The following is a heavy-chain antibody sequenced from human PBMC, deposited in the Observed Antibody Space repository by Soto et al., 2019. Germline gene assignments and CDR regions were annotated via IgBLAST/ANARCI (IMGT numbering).Heavy chain of an antibody. Sequence: SQTLSLTCAISGDSVSSNSAAWNWIRQSPSRGLEWLGRTYYRSKWYNDYAVSVKSRITINPDTSKNQFSLQLNSVTPEDTAVYYCARDHSSSWYGYYYYYGMDVWGQGTTVTVSS. CDR3: ARDHSSSWYGYYYYYGMDV. D-gene: IGHD6-13*01. CDR2: TYYRSKWYN. CDR1: GDSVSSNSAA. J-gene: IGHJ6*02. V-gene: IGHV6-1*01.